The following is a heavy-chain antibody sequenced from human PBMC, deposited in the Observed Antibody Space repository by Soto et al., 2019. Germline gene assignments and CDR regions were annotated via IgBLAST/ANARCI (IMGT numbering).Heavy chain of an antibody. Sequence: QVQLVQSGVEVEKPGASVKVSCKASGYTFTSYGVSWVRQAPGQGLEWMGWISAYNGNTNYAQKFQGRVTMTADTSTRTASMELRRLRSDDTAVYYCARDVPTVTTGGPDYWGQGTLVTVSS. CDR3: ARDVPTVTTGGPDY. J-gene: IGHJ4*02. V-gene: IGHV1-18*01. D-gene: IGHD4-17*01. CDR2: ISAYNGNT. CDR1: GYTFTSYG.